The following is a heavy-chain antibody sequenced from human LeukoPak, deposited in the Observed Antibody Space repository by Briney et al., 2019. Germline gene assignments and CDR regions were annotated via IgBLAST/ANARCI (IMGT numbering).Heavy chain of an antibody. CDR1: GFTFSSYG. CDR3: AKAGIDDSSGYLYY. D-gene: IGHD3-22*01. J-gene: IGHJ4*02. V-gene: IGHV3-30*02. Sequence: PGGSLRLSCAASGFTFSSYGMHWVRQAPGKGLEWVAFIRYDGSNKYYPDSVKGRFTISRDNSKNTLYLQMNSLRAEDTAVYYCAKAGIDDSSGYLYYWGQGTLVTVSS. CDR2: IRYDGSNK.